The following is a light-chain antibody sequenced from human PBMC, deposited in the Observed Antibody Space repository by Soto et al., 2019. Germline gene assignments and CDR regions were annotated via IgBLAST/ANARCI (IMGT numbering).Light chain of an antibody. J-gene: IGKJ5*01. Sequence: EIVLTQSPATLSLSPGERATLSCRASQSVSSYLAWYQQKPGQAPRLLIYDASNRATGIPARFSGSGSGTDFTLTTSSLEPEDFAVYYCQRGSNGPTFGQGTRLEI. CDR2: DAS. V-gene: IGKV3-11*01. CDR1: QSVSSY. CDR3: QRGSNGPT.